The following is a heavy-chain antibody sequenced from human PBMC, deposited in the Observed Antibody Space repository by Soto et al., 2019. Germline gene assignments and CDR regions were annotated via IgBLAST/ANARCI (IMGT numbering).Heavy chain of an antibody. Sequence: GGSLRLSCAASGFSFSSYGMHWVRQAPGKGLEWVAVIWYDGSNKYYADSVKGRFTISRDNSKNTLYLQMNSLRAEDTAVYYCARDKSTTYYYHRRAFDIWGQGTMVTVSS. V-gene: IGHV3-33*01. CDR2: IWYDGSNK. J-gene: IGHJ3*02. CDR1: GFSFSSYG. CDR3: ARDKSTTYYYHRRAFDI. D-gene: IGHD3-22*01.